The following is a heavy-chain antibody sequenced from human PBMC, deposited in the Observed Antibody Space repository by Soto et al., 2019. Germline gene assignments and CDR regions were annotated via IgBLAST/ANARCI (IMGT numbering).Heavy chain of an antibody. CDR3: AHSGDGGTADY. CDR2: IYWDDDK. Sequence: QITLKESGPTLVKPTQPLTLTCTFSGFSLSTSGEAVGWIRQPPGKALEWLALIYWDDDKRYSPSLNNRLTITKDTSKNQVLLFMTNMDPADTATYFCAHSGDGGTADYWGQGTLVTVSS. D-gene: IGHD3-16*01. CDR1: GFSLSTSGEA. J-gene: IGHJ4*02. V-gene: IGHV2-5*02.